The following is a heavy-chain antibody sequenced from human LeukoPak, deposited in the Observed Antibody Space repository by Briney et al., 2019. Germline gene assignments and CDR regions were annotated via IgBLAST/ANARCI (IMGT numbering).Heavy chain of an antibody. V-gene: IGHV4-34*01. J-gene: IGHJ5*02. CDR2: INHSGST. D-gene: IGHD6-13*01. Sequence: SETLSLTCAVYGGSFSGYYWSWIRQPPGKGLEWIGEINHSGSTYYNPSLKSRVTISVDTSKNQFSLRLSSVTAADTAVYYCARLQLAAAGSRWFDPWGQGTLVTVSS. CDR1: GGSFSGYY. CDR3: ARLQLAAAGSRWFDP.